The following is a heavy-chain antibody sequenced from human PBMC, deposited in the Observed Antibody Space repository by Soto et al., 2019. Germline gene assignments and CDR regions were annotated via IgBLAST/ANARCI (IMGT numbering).Heavy chain of an antibody. V-gene: IGHV3-7*01. CDR3: ARDHINGWKFYX. CDR1: GFTFSNYW. J-gene: IGHJ4*02. Sequence: PGGSLRLSCAASGFTFSNYWMSWVRQAPGKGMEWVENIKQDGSQNYYVDSVKGRFTTSRDNTKNSFYLQMNSLRAEDTAVYYCARDHINGWKFYXWGRGTLVTVSX. D-gene: IGHD6-19*01. CDR2: IKQDGSQN.